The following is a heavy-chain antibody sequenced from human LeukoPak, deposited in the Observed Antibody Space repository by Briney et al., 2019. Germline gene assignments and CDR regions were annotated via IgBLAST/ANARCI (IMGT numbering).Heavy chain of an antibody. V-gene: IGHV3-11*01. J-gene: IGHJ2*01. CDR3: AREELPRYFDL. CDR2: ISSSGSTI. D-gene: IGHD1-26*01. Sequence: GRSLGLSCAATGLTFSDYYMSWIRQAPGKGLEWVSYISSSGSTIYYADSVKGRFTISRDNAKNSLYLQMNSLRAEDTAVYYCAREELPRYFDLWGRGTLVTVSS. CDR1: GLTFSDYY.